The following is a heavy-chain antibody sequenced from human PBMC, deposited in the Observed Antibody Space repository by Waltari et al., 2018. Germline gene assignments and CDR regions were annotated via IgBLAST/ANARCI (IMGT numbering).Heavy chain of an antibody. V-gene: IGHV1-2*06. D-gene: IGHD3-10*01. Sequence: QVQLVQSGAEVKKPGASVKVSCKASGYTFTGYYMHWVRQAPGQGLEWSGRINPNSGGTNYAQKFQGSVTMTRDTSISTAYMELSMLRSDDTAVYYCAVVGFGELLRPFDPWGQGTLVTVSS. CDR2: INPNSGGT. J-gene: IGHJ5*02. CDR1: GYTFTGYY. CDR3: AVVGFGELLRPFDP.